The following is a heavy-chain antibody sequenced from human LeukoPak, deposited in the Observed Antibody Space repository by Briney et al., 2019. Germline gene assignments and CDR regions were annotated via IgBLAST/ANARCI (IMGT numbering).Heavy chain of an antibody. CDR1: GFIFSSYE. D-gene: IGHD6-19*01. CDR2: ISSGSSI. V-gene: IGHV3-48*03. CDR3: ARESIAVAGAPFDY. J-gene: IGHJ4*02. Sequence: GGSLRLSCAASGFIFSSYEMNWVRQAPGKGLEWVSYISSGSSIYDADSVKGRFTISRDNAKTSLYLQMNSLRAEDTAVYYCARESIAVAGAPFDYWGQGTLVTVSS.